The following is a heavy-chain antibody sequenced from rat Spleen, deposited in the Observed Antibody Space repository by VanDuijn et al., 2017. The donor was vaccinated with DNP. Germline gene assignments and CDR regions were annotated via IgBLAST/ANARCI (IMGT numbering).Heavy chain of an antibody. CDR3: ARQIYDYFDY. CDR1: GFIFSNYW. Sequence: EVQLVESGGGLVQPGRSLKLSCAASGFIFSNYWMTWIRQAPGKGLEWVASISTGGGNTYFRDSVKGRSTMSRDNAKSTLYLQMDSLRSEDTATYYCARQIYDYFDYWGQGVMVTVSS. J-gene: IGHJ2*01. CDR2: ISTGGGNT. V-gene: IGHV5-25*01.